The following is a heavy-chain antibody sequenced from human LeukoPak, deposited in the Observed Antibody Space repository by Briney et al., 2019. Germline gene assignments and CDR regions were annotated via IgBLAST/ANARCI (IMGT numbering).Heavy chain of an antibody. CDR1: GGSISSYY. CDR3: ARGQTSYDIWGYYYYMDV. CDR2: INHSGST. V-gene: IGHV4-34*01. D-gene: IGHD3-9*01. Sequence: PSETLSLTCTVSGGSISSYYWSWIRQPPGKGLEWIGEINHSGSTNYKPSLKSLDTISVDTSKNQFSLKLSSVTAADTAVYYCARGQTSYDIWGYYYYMDVWGKGTTVTVSS. J-gene: IGHJ6*03.